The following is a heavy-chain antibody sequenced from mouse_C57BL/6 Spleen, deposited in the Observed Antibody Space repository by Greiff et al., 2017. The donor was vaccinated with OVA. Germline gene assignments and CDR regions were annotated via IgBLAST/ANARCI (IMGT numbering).Heavy chain of an antibody. D-gene: IGHD2-3*01. CDR2: IYPRSGNT. V-gene: IGHV1-81*01. CDR1: GYTFTSYG. CDR3: ARSGDGYYDY. Sequence: QVQLQQSGAELARPGASVKLSCRASGYTFTSYGISWVKQRTGQGLEWIGEIYPRSGNTYYNEKFKGKATLTADKSSSTAYMELRSLTSDDSAVYFCARSGDGYYDYWGQGTTLTVSS. J-gene: IGHJ2*01.